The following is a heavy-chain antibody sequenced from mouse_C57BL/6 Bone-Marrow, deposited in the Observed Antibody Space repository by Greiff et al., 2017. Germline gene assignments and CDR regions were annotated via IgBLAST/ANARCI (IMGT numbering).Heavy chain of an antibody. V-gene: IGHV1-53*01. Sequence: QVQLQQPGTELVKPGASVKLSCKASGYTFTSYWMHWVKQRPGQGLEWIGNINPSNGDTNYNEKFKSKATLTVDKSSSTAYMQLSSLTSEDSAVYYCAREEYDGYSHWYFDVWGTGTTVTVSS. J-gene: IGHJ1*03. D-gene: IGHD2-3*01. CDR2: INPSNGDT. CDR1: GYTFTSYW. CDR3: AREEYDGYSHWYFDV.